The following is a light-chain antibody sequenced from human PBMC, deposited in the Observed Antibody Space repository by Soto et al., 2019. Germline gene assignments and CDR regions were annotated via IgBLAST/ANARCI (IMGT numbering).Light chain of an antibody. V-gene: IGKV1-5*03. J-gene: IGKJ1*01. CDR2: KAS. CDR3: QQYNSQRT. Sequence: DIPMTQSPSTLSASVGDRVTITCRASQYISSWLAWYQQKPGKAPKLLIYKASSLESRVPSRFSGSGSGTELTLTISSLQPDDFATYYCQQYNSQRTFGQGTKVEIK. CDR1: QYISSW.